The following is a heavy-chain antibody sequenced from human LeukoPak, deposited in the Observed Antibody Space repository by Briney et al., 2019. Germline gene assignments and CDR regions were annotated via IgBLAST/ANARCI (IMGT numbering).Heavy chain of an antibody. D-gene: IGHD5-12*01. CDR3: ARHPRGYSGPTWLDP. V-gene: IGHV4-39*01. CDR2: LFFNGGT. CDR1: GGTITSSSVY. J-gene: IGHJ5*02. Sequence: SETLSLSCIVSGGTITSSSVYWGWIRQPPGKGLEWLGSLFFNGGTYYNPSFEPRVTMSVDTSKNQFSLRLRSATAADTAMYYCARHPRGYSGPTWLDPWGQGILVTVSS.